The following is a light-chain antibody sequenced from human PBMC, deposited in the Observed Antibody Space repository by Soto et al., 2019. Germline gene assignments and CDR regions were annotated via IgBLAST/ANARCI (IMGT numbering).Light chain of an antibody. V-gene: IGLV1-44*01. CDR1: SSNIGSNT. CDR2: SFH. CDR3: AAWDDSLNGYV. Sequence: QSVLTQPPSASGTPGQRVTISCSGGSSNIGSNTVNWYQQLPGTAPKLLMYSFHQRPSGVPDRFSGSKSGTSASLAIKGLQFDDEADYYCAAWDDSLNGYVFGAGTKVTVL. J-gene: IGLJ1*01.